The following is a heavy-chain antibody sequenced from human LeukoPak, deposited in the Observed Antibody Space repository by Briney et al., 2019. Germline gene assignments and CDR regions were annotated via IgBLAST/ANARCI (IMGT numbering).Heavy chain of an antibody. CDR2: INPNSGGT. Sequence: ASVKVSCKASGYTSTGYYMHWVRQAPGQGLEWMGWINPNSGGTNYAQKFQGWVTMTRDTSISTAYLELSRLRSDDTAVYYCARSYSISSLDYWGQGTLVTVSS. CDR3: ARSYSISSLDY. J-gene: IGHJ4*02. D-gene: IGHD1-26*01. V-gene: IGHV1-2*04. CDR1: GYTSTGYY.